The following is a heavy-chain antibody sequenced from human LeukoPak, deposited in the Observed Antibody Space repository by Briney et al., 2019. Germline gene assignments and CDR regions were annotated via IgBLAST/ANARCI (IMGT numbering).Heavy chain of an antibody. CDR3: ARVVVGVTNRFDP. J-gene: IGHJ5*02. D-gene: IGHD2-15*01. Sequence: GGSLRLSCAASGFIFSSYWMSWVRQAPGKGLEWVANINQAGSEKYYVDSVKGRFTISRDNAKNSLFLQMNSLRAEETAVYSCARVVVGVTNRFDPWGQGTLVIVSS. V-gene: IGHV3-7*05. CDR1: GFIFSSYW. CDR2: INQAGSEK.